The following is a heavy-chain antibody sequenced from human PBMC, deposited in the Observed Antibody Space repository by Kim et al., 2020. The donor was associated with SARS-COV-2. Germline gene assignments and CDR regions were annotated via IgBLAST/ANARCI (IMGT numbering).Heavy chain of an antibody. V-gene: IGHV1-69*13. CDR3: ASGDTMSPPFGSSDPYYFDY. J-gene: IGHJ4*02. CDR1: GGTFSSYA. CDR2: IIPIFGTA. D-gene: IGHD3-22*01. Sequence: SVKVSCKASGGTFSSYAISWVRQAPGQGLGWMGGIIPIFGTANYAQKFQGRVTITADESTSTAYMELSSLRSEDTAVYYCASGDTMSPPFGSSDPYYFDYWGQGTLVTVSS.